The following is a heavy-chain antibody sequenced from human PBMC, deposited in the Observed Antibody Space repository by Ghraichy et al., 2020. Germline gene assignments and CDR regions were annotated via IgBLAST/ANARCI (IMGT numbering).Heavy chain of an antibody. CDR2: IHPSGST. D-gene: IGHD3-22*01. Sequence: GSLSLTCAVFGGSFSDHYRVWIRQPPGKGLEWIGEIHPSGSTNYNPSLASRVTMSVDTSKNQFSLRLSSVTAADTAVYYCARGEDSAKIHHWGQGTLVTVSS. CDR3: ARGEDSAKIHH. CDR1: GGSFSDHY. V-gene: IGHV4-34*01. J-gene: IGHJ1*01.